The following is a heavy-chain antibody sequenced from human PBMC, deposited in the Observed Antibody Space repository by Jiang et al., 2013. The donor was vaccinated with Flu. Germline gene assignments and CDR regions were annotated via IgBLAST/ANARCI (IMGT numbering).Heavy chain of an antibody. D-gene: IGHD6-19*01. CDR1: GGAISIYY. Sequence: PGLVKPSETLSLTCTVSGGAISIYYWNWIRQPPGKGLEWIGYVYYSGSTYYNPSLKSRATMSIDTSKNQFSLKLTSVTAADTAVYYCARRAVAATSFGFDSWGQGTLVTVSS. CDR3: ARRAVAATSFGFDS. J-gene: IGHJ4*02. V-gene: IGHV4-59*08. CDR2: VYYSGST.